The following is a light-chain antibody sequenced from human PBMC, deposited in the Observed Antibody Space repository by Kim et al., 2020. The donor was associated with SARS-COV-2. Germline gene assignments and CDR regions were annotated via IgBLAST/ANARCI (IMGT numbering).Light chain of an antibody. CDR1: RNIDDW. Sequence: SAAVGYKIPIPCRASRNIDDWVAWYQQKPGRAPKLLIYKASTLKSGVPSTFSGSGSGTEFTLTTSSLQPDDFATYYCQQYRSYPWTFGQGTKLEI. CDR3: QQYRSYPWT. J-gene: IGKJ2*02. CDR2: KAS. V-gene: IGKV1-5*03.